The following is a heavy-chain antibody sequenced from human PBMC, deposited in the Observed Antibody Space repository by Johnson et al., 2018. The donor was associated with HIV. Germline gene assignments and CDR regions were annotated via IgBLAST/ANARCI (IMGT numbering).Heavy chain of an antibody. J-gene: IGHJ3*01. CDR3: AFESGSYFRHAFDV. D-gene: IGHD1-26*01. V-gene: IGHV3-23*04. CDR2: ISGSGGST. Sequence: EVQLVESGGGLVQPGGSLRLSCAASGFTFSSYALTWVRQAPGRGLEWVSTISGSGGSTYYADSVTGRFTISRDNSKNTLYLQMNSLRSEDTAVYSCAFESGSYFRHAFDVWGQGTMVTVSS. CDR1: GFTFSSYA.